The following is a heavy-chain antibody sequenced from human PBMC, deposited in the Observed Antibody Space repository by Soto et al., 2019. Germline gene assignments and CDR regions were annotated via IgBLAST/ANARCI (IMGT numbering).Heavy chain of an antibody. Sequence: TVGPKRDRWTAAEGKCRDYAMRWVRKEKGKGLEYVSAISSNGGSTYYADSVKGRFTISRDNSKNTLYLQMSSLRAEDTDVYYCVKYPFGELRSLMYYCYGLEFLVQRTTVTVSS. D-gene: IGHD1-26*01. CDR3: VKYPFGELRSLMYYCYGLEF. J-gene: IGHJ6*02. CDR1: EGKCRDYA. CDR2: ISSNGGST. V-gene: IGHV3-64D*06.